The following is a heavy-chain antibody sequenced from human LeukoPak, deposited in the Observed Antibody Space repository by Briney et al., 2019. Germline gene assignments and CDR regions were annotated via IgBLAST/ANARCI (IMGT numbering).Heavy chain of an antibody. Sequence: GGSLRLSCSASGFTFSSYWMSWVHQAPGKGLEWVANIKQDGSEKYYVDSVKGRFTISRDNAKNSLYLQMNSLRAEDTAVYYCASSYYYYMDVWGKGTMVTVSS. J-gene: IGHJ6*03. CDR1: GFTFSSYW. CDR2: IKQDGSEK. CDR3: ASSYYYYMDV. V-gene: IGHV3-7*01.